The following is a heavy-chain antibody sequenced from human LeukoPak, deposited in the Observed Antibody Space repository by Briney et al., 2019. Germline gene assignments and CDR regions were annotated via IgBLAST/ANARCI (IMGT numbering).Heavy chain of an antibody. J-gene: IGHJ5*02. CDR2: IYYSGST. D-gene: IGHD6-13*01. V-gene: IGHV4-59*12. CDR1: GGSISNYY. Sequence: SETLSLTCTVSGGSISNYYWSWIRQPPGKGLEWIGYIYYSGSTKYNPSLKSRVTMSVDTSKNQFSLKLSSVTAADTAVYYCARALRIAAAVYWFDPWGQGTLVTVSS. CDR3: ARALRIAAAVYWFDP.